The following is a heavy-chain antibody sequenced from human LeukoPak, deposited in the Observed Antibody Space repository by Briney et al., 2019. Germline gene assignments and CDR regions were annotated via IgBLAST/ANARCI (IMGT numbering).Heavy chain of an antibody. J-gene: IGHJ4*02. CDR1: GGSFSGYY. CDR2: INHSGST. V-gene: IGHV4-34*01. Sequence: SETLSLTCAVYGGSFSGYYWSWIRQPPGKGLEWIGEINHSGSTNYNPSLKSRVTISVDASKNQFSLKLSSVTAADTAVYYCARGLLGYYDSSGYTGFDYWGQGTLVTVSS. D-gene: IGHD3-22*01. CDR3: ARGLLGYYDSSGYTGFDY.